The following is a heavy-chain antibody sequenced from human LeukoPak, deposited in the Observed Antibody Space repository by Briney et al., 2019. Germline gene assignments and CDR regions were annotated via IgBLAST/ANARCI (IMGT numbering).Heavy chain of an antibody. CDR3: ARVGQALGTYYFDY. CDR2: TNSDASST. V-gene: IGHV3-74*03. Sequence: GGSLRLSCAASGFTFSSYWMHWVRQAPGKGLVWVSRTNSDASSTTYADSVKGRFTISRDNAKNTLYLQMNSLRAEDTAVYYCARVGQALGTYYFDYSGQGTLVTVSS. D-gene: IGHD1-1*01. J-gene: IGHJ4*02. CDR1: GFTFSSYW.